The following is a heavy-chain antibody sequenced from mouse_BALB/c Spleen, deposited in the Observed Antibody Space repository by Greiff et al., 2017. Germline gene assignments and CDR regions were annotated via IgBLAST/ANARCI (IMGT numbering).Heavy chain of an antibody. D-gene: IGHD2-1*01. J-gene: IGHJ3*01. CDR3: ARGDGNYEAWFAY. CDR2: ISYSGST. Sequence: DVQLQESGPGLVKPSQSLSLTCTVTGYSITSDYAWNRIRQFPGNKLEWMGYISYSGSTSYNPSLKSRIPITRDTSKNQFFLQLNSVTTEDTATYYCARGDGNYEAWFAYWGQGTLVTVSA. V-gene: IGHV3-2*02. CDR1: GYSITSDYA.